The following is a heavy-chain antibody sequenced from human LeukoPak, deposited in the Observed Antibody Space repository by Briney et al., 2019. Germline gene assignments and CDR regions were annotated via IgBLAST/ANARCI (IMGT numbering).Heavy chain of an antibody. J-gene: IGHJ4*02. V-gene: IGHV1-18*01. CDR1: GYTFTSYG. Sequence: GASVKVSCKASGYTFTSYGISWVRQAPGQGLEWMGWISAYNGNTNYAQKLQGRVTMTTDTFTSTAYMELRSLRSDDTAVYYCARLAYYDSSGGDFDYWGQGTLVTVSS. D-gene: IGHD3-22*01. CDR2: ISAYNGNT. CDR3: ARLAYYDSSGGDFDY.